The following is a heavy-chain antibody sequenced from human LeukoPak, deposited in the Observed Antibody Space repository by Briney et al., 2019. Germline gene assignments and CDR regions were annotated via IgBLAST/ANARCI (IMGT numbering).Heavy chain of an antibody. CDR3: ARSGTYYNNWFDP. V-gene: IGHV4-61*09. CDR1: GGSISSGSYY. CDR2: IYTNGNT. D-gene: IGHD3-10*01. J-gene: IGHJ5*02. Sequence: SETLSLTCTVSGGSISSGSYYWSWIRQPAGKGLEWIGHIYTNGNTNFNPSLKSRVTISVDTSENQFSLNLNSVTAADTAVYYCARSGTYYNNWFDPWGQGTLVIVSS.